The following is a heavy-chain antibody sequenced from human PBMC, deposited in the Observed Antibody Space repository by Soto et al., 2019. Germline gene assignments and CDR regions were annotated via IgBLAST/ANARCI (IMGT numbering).Heavy chain of an antibody. V-gene: IGHV3-33*01. D-gene: IGHD3-16*01. Sequence: VGSLRLSCATSGFTFSNYGMHWVRQAPGKGLEWVAVTRHDGTNKYYADSVKGRFTISRDNSKNTVHLQMTSLSAEDTAMYYCARDGDVNTGFGKDYWGQGTLVTVSS. CDR3: ARDGDVNTGFGKDY. J-gene: IGHJ4*02. CDR2: TRHDGTNK. CDR1: GFTFSNYG.